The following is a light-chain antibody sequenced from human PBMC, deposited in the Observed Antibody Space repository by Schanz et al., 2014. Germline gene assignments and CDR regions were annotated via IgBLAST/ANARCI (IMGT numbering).Light chain of an antibody. CDR3: SSYAGTKNSVV. CDR2: DVS. J-gene: IGLJ2*01. V-gene: IGLV2-14*03. Sequence: QSALTQPASVSGSPGQSITISCTGTSSDVGGYNYVSWYQHHPGKAPKLMIYDVSNRPSGVSNRFSGSKSGNTASLTISGLQAEDEADYYCSSYAGTKNSVVFGGGTKLTVL. CDR1: SSDVGGYNY.